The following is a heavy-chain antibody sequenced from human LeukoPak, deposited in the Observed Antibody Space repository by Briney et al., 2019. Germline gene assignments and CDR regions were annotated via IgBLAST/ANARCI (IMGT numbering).Heavy chain of an antibody. CDR2: ISYDGNNK. Sequence: PGGSLRISCAASGFTFSSYGMHWVRQAPGQGLEWVAVISYDGNNKYYADSVKGRFTISRDNSKNTLYLQMNSLRAEDTAAYYCAKDQSSSWSYFNYWGQGTLVTVSS. V-gene: IGHV3-30*18. CDR1: GFTFSSYG. D-gene: IGHD6-13*01. J-gene: IGHJ4*02. CDR3: AKDQSSSWSYFNY.